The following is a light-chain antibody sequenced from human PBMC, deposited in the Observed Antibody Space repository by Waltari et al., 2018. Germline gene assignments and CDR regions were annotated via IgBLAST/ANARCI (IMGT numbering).Light chain of an antibody. V-gene: IGLV1-47*01. CDR1: NSTIGSNY. CDR3: ASWDDNLSGAV. Sequence: QSVLTQPPSTSGTPGQRVTIYCSRLNSTIGSNYVYWYQQFPGAAPKLLIYRNDQRPSGVPDRFSGSKFGTSTSLAISGLRSDDEADYFCASWDDNLSGAVFGGGTRLTVL. CDR2: RND. J-gene: IGLJ2*01.